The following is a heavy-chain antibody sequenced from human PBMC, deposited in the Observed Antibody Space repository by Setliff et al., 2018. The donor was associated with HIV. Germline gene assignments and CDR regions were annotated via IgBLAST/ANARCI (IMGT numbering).Heavy chain of an antibody. CDR3: ARVAYASLSSSWYLLDYYYYLDV. CDR2: ISPYNGNT. V-gene: IGHV1-18*01. Sequence: ASVKVSCKASGYSFTGYDISWVRQAPGQGLEWMGWISPYNGNTNYAQKLQGRITVTTDTSTNTAYMELRTLRSDDTAVYYCARVAYASLSSSWYLLDYYYYLDVWGKGTTVTVSS. J-gene: IGHJ6*03. D-gene: IGHD6-13*01. CDR1: GYSFTGYD.